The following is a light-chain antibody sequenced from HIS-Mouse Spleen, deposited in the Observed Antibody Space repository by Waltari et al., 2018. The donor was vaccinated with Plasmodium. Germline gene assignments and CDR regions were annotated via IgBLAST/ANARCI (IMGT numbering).Light chain of an antibody. CDR3: QVWDSSTVV. Sequence: SYELTQPLSVSVALGQTARITCGGNNIGSKNVPWYQQKPGQAPVLVIYRDSNRPSGIPERFSGANSGNTATRTISRAQAGDEADYYCQVWDSSTVVFGGGTKLTVL. CDR2: RDS. J-gene: IGLJ2*01. V-gene: IGLV3-9*01. CDR1: NIGSKN.